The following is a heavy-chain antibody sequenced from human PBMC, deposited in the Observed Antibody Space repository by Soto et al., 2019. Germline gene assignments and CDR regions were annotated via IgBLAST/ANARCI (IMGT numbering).Heavy chain of an antibody. CDR3: ATTVGFCTNGVCSNFDF. J-gene: IGHJ4*02. D-gene: IGHD2-8*01. CDR1: GASISSSGYY. Sequence: SETLSLTCTVTGASISSSGYYWGWIRQPPGKGLEWIASIYSSGSTYYNPSLKSRVTISLETSSNQFSLNLRSVTAADTAVYYCATTVGFCTNGVCSNFDFWGQGTLVTVSS. CDR2: IYSSGST. V-gene: IGHV4-39*01.